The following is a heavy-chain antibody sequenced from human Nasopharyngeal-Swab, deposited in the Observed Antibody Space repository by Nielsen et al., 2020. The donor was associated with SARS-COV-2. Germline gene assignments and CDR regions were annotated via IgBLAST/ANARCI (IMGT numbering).Heavy chain of an antibody. CDR1: GFIFTSYN. CDR3: ARSKISPSSYYDSSGYYGSYGMDV. V-gene: IGHV3-21*01. D-gene: IGHD3-22*01. Sequence: ESLKISCAASGFIFTSYNMNWVRQAPAKGLEWVSSISFSSSYIYYADSVKGRSTLSRDNAKKSLYLQMNSLRAEDSAVYYCARSKISPSSYYDSSGYYGSYGMDVWGQGTTVTVSS. J-gene: IGHJ6*02. CDR2: ISFSSSYI.